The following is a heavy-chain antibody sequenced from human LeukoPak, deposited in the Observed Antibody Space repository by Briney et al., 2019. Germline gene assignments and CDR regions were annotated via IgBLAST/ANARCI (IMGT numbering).Heavy chain of an antibody. J-gene: IGHJ5*02. CDR1: GFTFSSYA. Sequence: GGSLRLSCAASGFTFSSYAMSWVRQAPGKGLEWVSAISGSGGSTYYADSVKGRFTISRDNSKNTLYLQMNGLRAEDTAVYYCAKDVLRWVWPVSWFDPWGQGTLVTVSS. D-gene: IGHD4-23*01. CDR3: AKDVLRWVWPVSWFDP. V-gene: IGHV3-23*01. CDR2: ISGSGGST.